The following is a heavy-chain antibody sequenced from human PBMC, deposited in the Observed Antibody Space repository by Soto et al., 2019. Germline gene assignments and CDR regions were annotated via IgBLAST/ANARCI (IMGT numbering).Heavy chain of an antibody. J-gene: IGHJ6*02. CDR3: ARVTYSSSPAYYYYYGMDV. Sequence: SVKVSCKASGGTFSSYAISWVRQAPGQGLEWMGGIIPIFGTANYAQKFQGRVTITADESTSTAYMELSSLRSEDTAVYYCARVTYSSSPAYYYYYGMDVWGQGTTVTFSS. D-gene: IGHD6-6*01. CDR1: GGTFSSYA. CDR2: IIPIFGTA. V-gene: IGHV1-69*13.